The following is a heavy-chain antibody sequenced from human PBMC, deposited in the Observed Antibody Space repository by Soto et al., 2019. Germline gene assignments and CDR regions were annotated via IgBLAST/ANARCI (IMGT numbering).Heavy chain of an antibody. CDR3: ARVMDYYDSSGYPS. D-gene: IGHD3-22*01. CDR1: GYTFTGYY. J-gene: IGHJ5*02. V-gene: IGHV1-2*04. Sequence: ASVKVSCKASGYTFTGYYMHWVRQAPGQGLEWMGWINPNSGGTNYAQKFQGWVTMTRDTSISTAYMELSRLRSDDTAVYYCARVMDYYDSSGYPSWGQGTLVTVSS. CDR2: INPNSGGT.